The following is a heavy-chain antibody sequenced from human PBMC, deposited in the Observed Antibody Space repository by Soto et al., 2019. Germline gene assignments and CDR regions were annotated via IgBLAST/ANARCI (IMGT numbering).Heavy chain of an antibody. J-gene: IGHJ6*02. CDR1: GFTFSSYG. Sequence: PVGSLRLSCAASGFTFSSYGMHWVRQAPGKGLEWVAVISYDGSNKYCADSVKGRFTISRDNSKNTLYLQMNSLRAEDTAVYYCAKHADSSGWYSYYGMDVWGQGTTVTVSS. V-gene: IGHV3-30*18. CDR3: AKHADSSGWYSYYGMDV. D-gene: IGHD6-19*01. CDR2: ISYDGSNK.